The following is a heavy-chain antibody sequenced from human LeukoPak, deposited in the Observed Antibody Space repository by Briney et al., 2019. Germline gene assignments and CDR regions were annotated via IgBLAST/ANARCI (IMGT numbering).Heavy chain of an antibody. J-gene: IGHJ4*02. CDR2: IYYSGST. CDR1: GDSISNYY. Sequence: SETLSLTCTVSGDSISNYYWSWIRQPPGKGLEWIGYIYYSGSTNYNPSLKSRVTISLDTSKNQFSLKLGSVTAADTAVYYCAKGYTTMVLDYWGQGTLVTVSS. CDR3: AKGYTTMVLDY. D-gene: IGHD5-18*01. V-gene: IGHV4-59*01.